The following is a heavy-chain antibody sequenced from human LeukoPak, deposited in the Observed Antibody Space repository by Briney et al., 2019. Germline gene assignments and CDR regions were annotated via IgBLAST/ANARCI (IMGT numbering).Heavy chain of an antibody. Sequence: WASVKLSCKASGYTFTGHYMHWVRQAPGQGLEWMGWINPNSGGTKYAQKFQGRVTMTRDTSITTAYMELSRLRSDDTAVYYCARDGFDFDWEGYFDLWGRGTLVTVSS. V-gene: IGHV1-2*02. CDR2: INPNSGGT. CDR3: ARDGFDFDWEGYFDL. CDR1: GYTFTGHY. J-gene: IGHJ2*01. D-gene: IGHD3-9*01.